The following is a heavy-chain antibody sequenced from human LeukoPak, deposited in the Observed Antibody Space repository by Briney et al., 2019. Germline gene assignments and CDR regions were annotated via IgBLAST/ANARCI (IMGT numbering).Heavy chain of an antibody. CDR3: ASDSSGYYDDAFDI. V-gene: IGHV4-4*02. D-gene: IGHD3-22*01. CDR2: IYHSGST. Sequence: PSGTLSLTCAVSGGSISSSNWWSWVRQPPGKGLEWIGEIYHSGSTNYNPSLKSRVTISVDKSKNQFSLKLSSVTAADTAVYYCASDSSGYYDDAFDIWGQGTMVTVSS. J-gene: IGHJ3*02. CDR1: GGSISSSNW.